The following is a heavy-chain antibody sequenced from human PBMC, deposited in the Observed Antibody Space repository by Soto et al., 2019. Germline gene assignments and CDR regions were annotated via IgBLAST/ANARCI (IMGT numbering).Heavy chain of an antibody. CDR2: LNTYGNT. V-gene: IGHV4-4*07. D-gene: IGHD1-7*01. J-gene: IGHJ5*01. CDR1: GGSMSSYR. CDR3: GRESGETWDYEAS. Sequence: PSETLSLTCTVSGGSMSSYRWSWIRQPAGKGLEWIGRLNTYGNTHYNPSLKSRVTVSVDTSRNQFFLTLRSVTAADSAVYHCGRESGETWDYEASWGHGPPVTVS.